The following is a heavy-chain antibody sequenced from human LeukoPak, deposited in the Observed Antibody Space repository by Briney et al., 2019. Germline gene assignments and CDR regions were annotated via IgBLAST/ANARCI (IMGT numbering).Heavy chain of an antibody. V-gene: IGHV1-2*06. D-gene: IGHD2-21*01. J-gene: IGHJ5*02. CDR3: ARDLKYQLLLGWFDP. CDR1: GYTFTGYY. CDR2: INPNNGAT. Sequence: GASVKVSCKASGYTFTGYYIHWVRQAPGQGLEWMGRINPNNGATNYAQKFQGRVTVTTDTSISIVYMELRRLRSDDTAVYYCARDLKYQLLLGWFDPWGQGSLVTVSS.